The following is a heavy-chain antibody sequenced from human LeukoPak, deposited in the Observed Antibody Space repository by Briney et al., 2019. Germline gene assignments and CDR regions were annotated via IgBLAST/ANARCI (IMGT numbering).Heavy chain of an antibody. CDR3: ARSGAYSSSWYIVRSQAGNWFDP. V-gene: IGHV3-7*03. CDR1: GFTFSSYW. CDR2: IKQDGSEK. J-gene: IGHJ5*02. D-gene: IGHD6-13*01. Sequence: GGSLRLSCAASGFTFSSYWMSWVRQAPGKGLEWVANIKQDGSEKYYVDSVKGRFTISRDNAKNSLYLQMNSLRAEDTAVYYCARSGAYSSSWYIVRSQAGNWFDPWGQGTLVAVSS.